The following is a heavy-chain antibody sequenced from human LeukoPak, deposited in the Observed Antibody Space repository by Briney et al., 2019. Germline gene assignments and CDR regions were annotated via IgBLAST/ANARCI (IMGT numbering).Heavy chain of an antibody. CDR3: ARIVGATLFDY. J-gene: IGHJ4*02. V-gene: IGHV4-38-2*01. D-gene: IGHD1-26*01. CDR1: GYSISSGYY. CDR2: IYYSGST. Sequence: PSETLSLTCAVSGYSISSGYYWGWIRQPPGKGVEWIGSIYYSGSTYYNPSLKSRVTISVDTSKNQFSLKLSSVTAADTAVYYCARIVGATLFDYWGQGTLVTVSS.